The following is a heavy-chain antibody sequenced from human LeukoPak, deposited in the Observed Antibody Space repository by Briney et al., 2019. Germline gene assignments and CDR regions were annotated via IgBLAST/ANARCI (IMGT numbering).Heavy chain of an antibody. CDR1: GFSLSTNGVG. CDR3: AQRDARYGSSWNGGYFNY. J-gene: IGHJ4*02. V-gene: IGHV2-5*02. Sequence: SGPTLVKPTQTLTLTCTFSGFSLSTNGVGVGWIRQPPGKALEWLAFIYWDDDKRYNPSLRNRLTINKDTSKNEVVLTMTNMDPVDTGTYFCAQRDARYGSSWNGGYFNYWGQGTLVTVSS. CDR2: IYWDDDK. D-gene: IGHD6-13*01.